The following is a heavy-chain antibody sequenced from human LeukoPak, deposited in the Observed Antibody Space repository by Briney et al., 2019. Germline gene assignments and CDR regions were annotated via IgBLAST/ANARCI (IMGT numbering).Heavy chain of an antibody. D-gene: IGHD5-18*01. CDR3: AKDGVLKVDTAIL. CDR1: GFTFSSYG. J-gene: IGHJ4*02. Sequence: GSLRLSCAASGFTFSSYGMHWVRQAPGKGLEWVAFIRYDGSNKYYADSVKGRFTISRDNSKNTLYLQMNSLRAEDTAVYYCAKDGVLKVDTAILWGQGTLVTVSS. CDR2: IRYDGSNK. V-gene: IGHV3-30*02.